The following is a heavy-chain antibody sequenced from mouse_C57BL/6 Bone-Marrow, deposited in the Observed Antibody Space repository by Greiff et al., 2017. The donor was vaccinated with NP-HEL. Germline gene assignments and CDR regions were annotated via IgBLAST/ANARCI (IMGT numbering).Heavy chain of an antibody. J-gene: IGHJ2*01. Sequence: EVQLMESGGGLVKPGGSLKLSCAASGFTFSDYGMHWVRQTPEQGLEWVAYLSRGSSTIYYADTVKGRFTFSRDNAKNTLFLQMTRLRSEDTAMYYCARYDYGLDYWGQGTTLTVSS. CDR1: GFTFSDYG. D-gene: IGHD2-4*01. CDR3: ARYDYGLDY. CDR2: LSRGSSTI. V-gene: IGHV5-17*01.